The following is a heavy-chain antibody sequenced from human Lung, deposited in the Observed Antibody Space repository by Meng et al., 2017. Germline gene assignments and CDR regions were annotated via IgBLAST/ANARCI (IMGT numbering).Heavy chain of an antibody. CDR2: ISSSSA. CDR3: ARGRVVVAATPSDY. Sequence: EVQPVESGGGLVQPGWSLRPSCAASAFPFSSYSTNWVRLAPGKGLEWVSSISSSSAYADSVKGRFTISRDNAKNSLYLQMNSLRAEDTAVYYCARGRVVVAATPSDYWGQGTLVTVSS. J-gene: IGHJ4*02. CDR1: AFPFSSYS. V-gene: IGHV3-21*01. D-gene: IGHD2-15*01.